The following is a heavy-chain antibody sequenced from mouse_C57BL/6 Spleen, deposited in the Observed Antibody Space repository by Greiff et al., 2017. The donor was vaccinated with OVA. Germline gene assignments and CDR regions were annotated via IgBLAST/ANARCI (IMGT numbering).Heavy chain of an antibody. D-gene: IGHD1-1*01. V-gene: IGHV1-82*01. CDR1: GYAFSSSW. Sequence: QVQLKQSGPELVKPGASVKISCKASGYAFSSSWMNWVKQRPGKGLEWIGRIYPGDGDTNYNGKFKGKATMTADKSSSTAYMQLSSLTSEDSAVYFCASSYYGYAMDYWGQGTSVTVSS. J-gene: IGHJ4*01. CDR2: IYPGDGDT. CDR3: ASSYYGYAMDY.